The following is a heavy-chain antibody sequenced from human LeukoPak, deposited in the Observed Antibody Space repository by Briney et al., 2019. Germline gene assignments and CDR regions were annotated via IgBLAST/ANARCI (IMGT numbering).Heavy chain of an antibody. V-gene: IGHV3-7*01. D-gene: IGHD2-8*01. CDR1: GFTFSDYW. Sequence: PGGSLRLSCTASGFTFSDYWMSWVRQAPGGGLEWVANIKHDGSGDYYVDSVKGRFTISRDNAKNSLYLQMTSLRAEDTAVYYCAREYCTNGVCYDYWGQGTLVTVSS. J-gene: IGHJ4*02. CDR2: IKHDGSGD. CDR3: AREYCTNGVCYDY.